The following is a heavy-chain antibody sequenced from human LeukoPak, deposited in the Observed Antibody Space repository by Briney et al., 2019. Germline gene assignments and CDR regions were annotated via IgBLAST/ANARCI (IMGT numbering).Heavy chain of an antibody. CDR3: ARQEQPLCYD. D-gene: IGHD1/OR15-1a*01. V-gene: IGHV3-48*03. J-gene: IGHJ4*02. Sequence: GGSLTLSCAASGFPFSSYEKNWVRQAPGEGLEWVSYISSSAGTTYYADSVKGRLTISRDNAKNSLDLQMSSLRAEDAAVYFCARQEQPLCYDWGQGTLVTVSS. CDR1: GFPFSSYE. CDR2: ISSSAGTT.